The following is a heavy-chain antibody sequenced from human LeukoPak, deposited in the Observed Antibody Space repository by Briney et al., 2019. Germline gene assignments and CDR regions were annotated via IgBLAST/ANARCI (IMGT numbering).Heavy chain of an antibody. CDR3: ARVRRNYGTIDY. V-gene: IGHV4-4*07. J-gene: IGHJ4*02. CDR1: GGSISSYY. CDR2: IYTSGST. Sequence: SETLSLTCTVSGGSISSYYWSWIRQPAGKGLEWIGRIYTSGSTNYNPSLKSRVTMSVDTPKNQFSLRLSSVTAADTAVYYCARVRRNYGTIDYWGQGTLVTVSS. D-gene: IGHD4-17*01.